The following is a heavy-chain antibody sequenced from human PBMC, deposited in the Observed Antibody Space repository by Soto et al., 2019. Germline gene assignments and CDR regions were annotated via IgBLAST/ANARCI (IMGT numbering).Heavy chain of an antibody. D-gene: IGHD3-3*01. CDR3: AREMGGYDFWSGYFSPHPSYGMDV. CDR2: IYYSGST. Sequence: PSETLSLTCTVSGGSISSGGYYWSWIRQHPGKGLEWIGYIYYSGSTYYNPSLKSRVTISVDTSKNQFSLKLSSVTAADTAVYYCAREMGGYDFWSGYFSPHPSYGMDVWGQGTTVTVSS. CDR1: GGSISSGGYY. J-gene: IGHJ6*02. V-gene: IGHV4-31*03.